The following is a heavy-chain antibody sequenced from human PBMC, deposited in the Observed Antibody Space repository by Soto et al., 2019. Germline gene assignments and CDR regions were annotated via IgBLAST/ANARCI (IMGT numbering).Heavy chain of an antibody. J-gene: IGHJ4*02. D-gene: IGHD4-17*01. CDR2: ISSSSSTI. Sequence: WGSLRLSCSASGFPFSSHWMHWVRQAPGKGLEWVSYISSSSSTIYYADSVKGRFTISRDNAKNSLYLQMNSLRAEDTAVYYCARDRVKTPTTVTAFDYWGQGTLVTVSS. CDR1: GFPFSSHW. V-gene: IGHV3-48*01. CDR3: ARDRVKTPTTVTAFDY.